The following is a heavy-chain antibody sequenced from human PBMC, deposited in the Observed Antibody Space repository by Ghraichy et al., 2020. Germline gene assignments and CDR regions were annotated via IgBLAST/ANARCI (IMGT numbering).Heavy chain of an antibody. D-gene: IGHD3-10*01. CDR3: AKDPREFREGYYGSGSPYFDY. Sequence: GGSLRLSCAASGFTFSSYAMSWVRQAPGKGLEWVSAISGSGGSTYYADSVKGRFTISRDNSKNTLYLQMNSLRAEDTAVYYCAKDPREFREGYYGSGSPYFDYWGQGTLVTVSS. J-gene: IGHJ4*02. CDR2: ISGSGGST. V-gene: IGHV3-23*01. CDR1: GFTFSSYA.